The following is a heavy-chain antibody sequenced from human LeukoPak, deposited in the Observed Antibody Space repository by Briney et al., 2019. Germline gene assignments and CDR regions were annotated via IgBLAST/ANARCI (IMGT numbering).Heavy chain of an antibody. J-gene: IGHJ4*02. D-gene: IGHD3-22*01. CDR2: ISESSSYI. CDR1: GFTFSSYS. V-gene: IGHV3-21*01. Sequence: GGSLRLSCAASGFTFSSYSMNWVRQAPGKGLEWVSCISESSSYIYYADSVKGRFTISRDNAKNSLYLQMNSLRAEDTAVYYCARDLYRIVVVPHYFDYWGQGTLVTVSS. CDR3: ARDLYRIVVVPHYFDY.